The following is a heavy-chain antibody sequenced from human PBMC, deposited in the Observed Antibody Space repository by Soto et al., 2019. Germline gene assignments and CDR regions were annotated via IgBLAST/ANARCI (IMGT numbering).Heavy chain of an antibody. CDR1: GFTFSDYY. CDR3: ARGYYDSSGYSNWFDP. D-gene: IGHD3-22*01. J-gene: IGHJ5*02. Sequence: QVQLVESGGGLVKPGGSPRLSCVVSGFTFSDYYMSWIRQAPGKGLEWVSYISTSGSYTNYADSVKGRFTISRDNAKNSLYLQMNSLRAEDTAVYYCARGYYDSSGYSNWFDPWGQGTLVTVSS. CDR2: ISTSGSYT. V-gene: IGHV3-11*05.